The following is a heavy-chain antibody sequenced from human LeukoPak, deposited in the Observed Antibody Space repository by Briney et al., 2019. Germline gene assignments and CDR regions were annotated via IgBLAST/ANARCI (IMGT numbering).Heavy chain of an antibody. J-gene: IGHJ4*02. V-gene: IGHV3-23*01. CDR3: AKYQLLSVYFDY. CDR1: GFTFSSYA. Sequence: PGGSLRLSCAGSGFTFSSYAMSWVRQAPGKGLEWVSAISGSGGSTYYADSVKGRFTISRDNSKNTLYLQMNSLRAEDTAVYYCAKYQLLSVYFDYWGQGTLVTVSS. D-gene: IGHD2-2*01. CDR2: ISGSGGST.